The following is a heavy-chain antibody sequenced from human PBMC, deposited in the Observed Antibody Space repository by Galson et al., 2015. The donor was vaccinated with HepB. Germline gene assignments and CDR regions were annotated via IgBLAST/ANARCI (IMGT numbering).Heavy chain of an antibody. CDR3: AKVTRVGPRYSSGSYAGHYGMDV. V-gene: IGHV3-23*01. CDR1: GFTLSTYV. Sequence: SLRLSCAVSGFTLSTYVMSWVRQVPGKGLEWVSGISGSGGSTHYADSVKGRFTISRDNSKNTLYLQMNSLRAEDTAVYYCAKVTRVGPRYSSGSYAGHYGMDVWGQGTTVTVSS. CDR2: ISGSGGST. D-gene: IGHD6-19*01. J-gene: IGHJ6*02.